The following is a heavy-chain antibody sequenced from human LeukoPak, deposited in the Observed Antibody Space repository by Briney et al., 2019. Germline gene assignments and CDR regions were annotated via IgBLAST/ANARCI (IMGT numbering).Heavy chain of an antibody. CDR1: GGSFSGYS. Sequence: PSETLSLTCAVSGGSFSGYSWSWIRQPPGKGLEWIGEINHSGSTNYNPSLKSRVTISVDTSKNQFSLKLSSVTAADTAVYYCASKSGVHFDYWGQGTLVTVSS. V-gene: IGHV4-34*01. CDR2: INHSGST. J-gene: IGHJ4*02. CDR3: ASKSGVHFDY.